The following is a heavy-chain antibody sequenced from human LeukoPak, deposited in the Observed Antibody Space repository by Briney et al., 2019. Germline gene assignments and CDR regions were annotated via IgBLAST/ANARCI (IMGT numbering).Heavy chain of an antibody. D-gene: IGHD3-22*01. V-gene: IGHV3-7*04. CDR2: IKQDGSEK. Sequence: RGGSLRLSCVAPGFTFSSYWMSWVRQAPGKGLEWVANIKQDGSEKHYVDSVQGRFTISRDNAKNSLYLQMNSLRAVDTAVYYCARARDYYDSSGYSYWYFDLWGRGPPVTVSS. CDR1: GFTFSSYW. J-gene: IGHJ2*01. CDR3: ARARDYYDSSGYSYWYFDL.